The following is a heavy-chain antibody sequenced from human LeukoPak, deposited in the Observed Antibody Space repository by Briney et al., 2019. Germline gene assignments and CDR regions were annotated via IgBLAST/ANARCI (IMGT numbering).Heavy chain of an antibody. Sequence: PGGSLRLSCAASGFTFSTYGMNWVRQAPGKRLEWVSYISSRSDSVYYADSVKGRFTISRDNAENSLYLQMNSLRAEDTAVYYCARDRVGGLGGMGYWGQGTLVTVSS. J-gene: IGHJ4*02. CDR3: ARDRVGGLGGMGY. D-gene: IGHD3-16*01. CDR1: GFTFSTYG. V-gene: IGHV3-48*01. CDR2: ISSRSDSV.